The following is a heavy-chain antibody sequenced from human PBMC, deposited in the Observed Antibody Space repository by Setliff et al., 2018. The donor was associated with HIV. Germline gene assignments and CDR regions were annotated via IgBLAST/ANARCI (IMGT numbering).Heavy chain of an antibody. J-gene: IGHJ6*03. Sequence: GGSLRLSCSASGFTFSSYAMHWVRQAPGKGLEYVSAISSNGGSTYYADSVKGRFTISRDNSKNTLYLQMSSLRAEDTAVYYCVKARVDGDYYYYYYMDVWGKVTTVTVSS. CDR3: VKARVDGDYYYYYYMDV. CDR2: ISSNGGST. D-gene: IGHD4-17*01. CDR1: GFTFSSYA. V-gene: IGHV3-64D*09.